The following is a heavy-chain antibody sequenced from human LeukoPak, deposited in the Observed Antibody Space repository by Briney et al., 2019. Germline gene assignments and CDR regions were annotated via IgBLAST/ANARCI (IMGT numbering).Heavy chain of an antibody. CDR2: ISSSSSYI. CDR1: GFTFSSYS. D-gene: IGHD2-2*01. J-gene: IGHJ5*02. CDR3: ARTNLELGYCSSTSCPRIANGFDP. Sequence: GGSLRLSCAASGFTFSSYSMNWVRQVPGKGLEWVSSISSSSSYIYYADSVKGRFTISRDNAKNSLYLQMNSLRAEDTAVYYCARTNLELGYCSSTSCPRIANGFDPWGQGTLVTVSS. V-gene: IGHV3-21*01.